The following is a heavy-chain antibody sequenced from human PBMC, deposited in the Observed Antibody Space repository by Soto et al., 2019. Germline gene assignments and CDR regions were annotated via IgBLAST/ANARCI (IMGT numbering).Heavy chain of an antibody. CDR2: IYPGDSDT. J-gene: IGHJ5*02. Sequence: GESLTISCKGSGYSFTSYWIGWVRQMPGKGLEWMGIIYPGDSDTRYSPSFQGQVTISADKSISTAYLQWSSLKASDTAMYYCARAAYCGGDCYSSYWFDPWGQGTLVTVSS. V-gene: IGHV5-51*01. D-gene: IGHD2-21*02. CDR1: GYSFTSYW. CDR3: ARAAYCGGDCYSSYWFDP.